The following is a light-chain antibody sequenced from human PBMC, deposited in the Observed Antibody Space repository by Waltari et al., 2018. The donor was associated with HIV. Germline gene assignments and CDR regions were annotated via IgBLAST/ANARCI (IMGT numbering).Light chain of an antibody. CDR1: QSVSSN. CDR3: QQYDLWPLT. CDR2: GAS. J-gene: IGKJ3*01. Sequence: EIVMTQSPVSVSVCPGEKATLSCRASQSVSSNLAWYQQKPGQAPRLVISGASTRATGIPARFGGSGSGTEFTLTISSLQSEDFAVYYCQQYDLWPLTFGPGTKVDIK. V-gene: IGKV3-15*01.